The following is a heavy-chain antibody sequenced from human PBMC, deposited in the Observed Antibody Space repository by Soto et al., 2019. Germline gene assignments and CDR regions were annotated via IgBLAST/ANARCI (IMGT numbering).Heavy chain of an antibody. CDR3: ARGGAMGVDY. CDR2: IYFDGITT. J-gene: IGHJ4*02. V-gene: IGHV3-74*01. Sequence: GGSLRLSCTASGFTFNTHWMHWVRQAPGKGLVWVSRIYFDGITTNYADSVKGRLTVSRDNAKNTVYLHVNTLRDEDTTVYYCARGGAMGVDYWGQGTLVTVSS. D-gene: IGHD1-26*01. CDR1: GFTFNTHW.